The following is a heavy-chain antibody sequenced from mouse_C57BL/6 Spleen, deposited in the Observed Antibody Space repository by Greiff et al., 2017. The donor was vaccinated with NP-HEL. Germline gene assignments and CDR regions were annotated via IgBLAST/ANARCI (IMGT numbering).Heavy chain of an antibody. CDR2: IDPENGDT. CDR3: TTLGRDY. Sequence: LVESGAELVRPGASVKLSCTASGFNIKDDYMHWVKQRPEQGLEWIGWIDPENGDTEYASKLQGKAPITADTSSNTAYLQLSSLTSEDTAVYYCTTLGRDYWGQGTTLTVSS. CDR1: GFNIKDDY. J-gene: IGHJ2*01. D-gene: IGHD4-1*01. V-gene: IGHV14-4*01.